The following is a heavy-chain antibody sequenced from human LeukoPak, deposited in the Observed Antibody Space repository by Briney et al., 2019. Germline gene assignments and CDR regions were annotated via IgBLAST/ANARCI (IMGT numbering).Heavy chain of an antibody. CDR3: ARDLRGSPDYGVNWYFDL. Sequence: SETLSLTCTVSGGSISSSSYYWGWIRQPPGKGLEWIGSIYYSGSTYYNPSLKSRVTISVDTSKNQFSLKLSSVTAADTAVYYCARDLRGSPDYGVNWYFDLWGRGTLVTVSS. V-gene: IGHV4-39*07. CDR2: IYYSGST. D-gene: IGHD4-17*01. J-gene: IGHJ2*01. CDR1: GGSISSSSYY.